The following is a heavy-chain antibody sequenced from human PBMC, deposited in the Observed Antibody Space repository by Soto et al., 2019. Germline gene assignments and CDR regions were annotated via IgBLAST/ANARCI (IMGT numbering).Heavy chain of an antibody. CDR3: ARLEDSSGWLDY. CDR1: GGSISSYY. Sequence: PSETLSLTCTVSGGSISSYYWSWIRQPPGKGLEWIGYIYYSGSTNYNPSLKSRVTISVDTSKNQFSLKLSSVTAADTAVYYCARLEDSSGWLDYWGQGTLVTVSS. CDR2: IYYSGST. D-gene: IGHD6-19*01. J-gene: IGHJ4*02. V-gene: IGHV4-59*08.